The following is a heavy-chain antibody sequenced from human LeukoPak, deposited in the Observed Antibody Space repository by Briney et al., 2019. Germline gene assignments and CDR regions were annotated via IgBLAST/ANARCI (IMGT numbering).Heavy chain of an antibody. J-gene: IGHJ6*03. V-gene: IGHV4-34*01. CDR3: ASLRRQPYYYYYMDV. D-gene: IGHD4-17*01. CDR2: INHSGST. CDR1: GGSFSGYY. Sequence: SETLSLTCAVYGGSFSGYYWSWIRQPPGKGLEWIGEINHSGSTNYNPSLKSRVTISVDTSKNQFSLKLSSVTAADTAVYYCASLRRQPYYYYYMDVWGKGTTVTVSS.